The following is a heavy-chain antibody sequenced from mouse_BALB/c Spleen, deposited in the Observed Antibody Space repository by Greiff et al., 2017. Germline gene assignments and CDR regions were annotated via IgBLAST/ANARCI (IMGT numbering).Heavy chain of an antibody. Sequence: VQLQESGAELVKPGASVKLSCKASGYTFTSYYMYWVKQRPGQGLEWIGGINPSNGGTNFNEKFKSKATLTVDKSSSTAYMQLSSLTSEDSAVYYCTLGAWFAYWGQGTLVTVSA. CDR3: TLGAWFAY. V-gene: IGHV1S16*01. J-gene: IGHJ3*01. D-gene: IGHD4-1*01. CDR1: GYTFTSYY. CDR2: INPSNGGT.